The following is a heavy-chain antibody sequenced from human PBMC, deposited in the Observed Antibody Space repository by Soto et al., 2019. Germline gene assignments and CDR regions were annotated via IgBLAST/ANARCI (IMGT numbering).Heavy chain of an antibody. CDR1: GFTFSSYG. CDR2: IWYDGSNK. J-gene: IGHJ5*02. D-gene: IGHD3-22*01. CDR3: ARDHYYDSSGYNAPVDP. Sequence: GGSLRLSCAASGFTFSSYGMHWVRQAPGKGLEWVAVIWYDGSNKYYADSVKGRFTISRDNSKNTLYLQMNSLRAEDTAVYYCARDHYYDSSGYNAPVDPWGQGTLVTVSS. V-gene: IGHV3-33*01.